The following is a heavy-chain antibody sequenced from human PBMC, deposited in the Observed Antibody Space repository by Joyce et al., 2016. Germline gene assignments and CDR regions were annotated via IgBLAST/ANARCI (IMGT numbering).Heavy chain of an antibody. CDR2: RSPYSGNA. J-gene: IGHJ3*02. V-gene: IGHV1-18*01. CDR3: AGSDWTLNI. Sequence: QVQLVQSGAEVKKPGASVKVSCEASGYTFTSFRITWVRQAPGHGLEWMGWRSPYSGNADYEKECQGRATKTTDPSTRTGDMEGRSLRNDNTAVDFGAGSDWTLNIWGQGAKVTVAS. D-gene: IGHD3/OR15-3a*01. CDR1: GYTFTSFR.